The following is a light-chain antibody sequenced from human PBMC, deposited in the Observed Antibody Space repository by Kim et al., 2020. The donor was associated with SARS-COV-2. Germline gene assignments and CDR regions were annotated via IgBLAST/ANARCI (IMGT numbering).Light chain of an antibody. Sequence: QRVPIACSGSSSNIGSNTVSWYQQFPGAAPNLLIYSDNQRPSGVPDRFSASKSGTSASLAISGLQSDDEADYYCAAWDDSLNGRGVFGGGTQLTVL. V-gene: IGLV1-44*01. CDR1: SSNIGSNT. CDR3: AAWDDSLNGRGV. CDR2: SDN. J-gene: IGLJ3*02.